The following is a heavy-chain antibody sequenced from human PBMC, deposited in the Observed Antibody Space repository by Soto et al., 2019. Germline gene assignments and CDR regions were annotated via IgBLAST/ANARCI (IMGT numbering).Heavy chain of an antibody. CDR2: IAYDGSNA. V-gene: IGHV3-30-3*01. J-gene: IGHJ6*02. CDR3: ARGDWEDFLVVVGARPGEYGIDI. Sequence: PGGSLRLSCAASGFTFRNHAMHWVRQAPGKGLECLAVIAYDGSNAFYRDSVKGRFTISRDNSKNTLYLHMNSLRSEDTGVYYCARGDWEDFLVVVGARPGEYGIDIWGQGTTVTVSS. D-gene: IGHD2-15*01. CDR1: GFTFRNHA.